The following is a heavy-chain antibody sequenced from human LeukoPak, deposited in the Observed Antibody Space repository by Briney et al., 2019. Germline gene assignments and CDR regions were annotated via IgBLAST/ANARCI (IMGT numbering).Heavy chain of an antibody. CDR1: GGSISSSSYY. CDR2: IYYSGST. J-gene: IGHJ4*02. Sequence: SETLSLTCTVSGGSISSSSYYWGWIRQPPGKRLEWMGSIYYSGSTYYNPSLKSRVTISVDTSKNQFSLKLSSVTAADTAVYYCARAVGSFDWLPLFDFWGQGALVTVSS. D-gene: IGHD3-9*01. CDR3: ARAVGSFDWLPLFDF. V-gene: IGHV4-39*07.